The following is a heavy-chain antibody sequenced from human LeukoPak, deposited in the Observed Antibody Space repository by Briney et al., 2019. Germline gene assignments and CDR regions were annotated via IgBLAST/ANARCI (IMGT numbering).Heavy chain of an antibody. CDR1: GYTFTSYY. J-gene: IGHJ6*03. V-gene: IGHV1-2*02. CDR3: ASTYGALGYCSGGSCYYMDV. CDR2: INPNSGGT. Sequence: ASVKVSCKASGYTFTSYYMHWVRQAPGQGLEWMGWINPNSGGTNYAQKFQGRVTMTRDTSISTAYMELSRLRSDDTAVYYCASTYGALGYCSGGSCYYMDVWGKGTTVTVSS. D-gene: IGHD2-15*01.